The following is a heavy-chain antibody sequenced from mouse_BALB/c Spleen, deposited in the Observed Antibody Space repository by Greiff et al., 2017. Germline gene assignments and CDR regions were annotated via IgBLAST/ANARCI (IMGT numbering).Heavy chain of an antibody. Sequence: EVQLKESGGGLVKPGGSLKLSCAASGFTFSSYTMSWVRQTPEKRLEWVATISSGGSYTYYPDSVKGRFTISRDNAKNTLYLQMSSLKSEDTAMYYCTRDFYDPWFAYWGQGTLVTVSA. D-gene: IGHD2-3*01. CDR3: TRDFYDPWFAY. J-gene: IGHJ3*01. CDR2: ISSGGSYT. V-gene: IGHV5-6-4*01. CDR1: GFTFSSYT.